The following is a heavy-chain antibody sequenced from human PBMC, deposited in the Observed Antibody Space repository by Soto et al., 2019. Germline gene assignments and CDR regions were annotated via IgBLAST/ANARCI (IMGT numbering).Heavy chain of an antibody. D-gene: IGHD5-12*01. CDR3: ARHGAGYDYYFDY. Sequence: QVQLQESGPGLVKPSETLSLTCTVSGGSISSYYWSWIRQPPGXGLEWIGYIYYSGSTNYNPSLKSRVTISVDTSKNQFSLKLSSVTAADTAVYYCARHGAGYDYYFDYWGQGTLVTVSS. CDR1: GGSISSYY. J-gene: IGHJ4*02. V-gene: IGHV4-59*08. CDR2: IYYSGST.